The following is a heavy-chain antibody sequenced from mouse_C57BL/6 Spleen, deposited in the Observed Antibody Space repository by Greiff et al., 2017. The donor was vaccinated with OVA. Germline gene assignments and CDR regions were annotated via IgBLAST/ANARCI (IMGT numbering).Heavy chain of an antibody. CDR2: ISSGGDYI. V-gene: IGHV5-9-1*02. Sequence: EVQGVESGEGLVKPGGSLKLSCAASGFTFSSYAMSWVRQTPEKRLEWVAYISSGGDYIYYADTVKGRFTISRDNARNTLYLQMSSLKSEDTAMYYCTREYDGNAMDYWGQGISVTVSS. CDR3: TREYDGNAMDY. D-gene: IGHD2-14*01. J-gene: IGHJ4*01. CDR1: GFTFSSYA.